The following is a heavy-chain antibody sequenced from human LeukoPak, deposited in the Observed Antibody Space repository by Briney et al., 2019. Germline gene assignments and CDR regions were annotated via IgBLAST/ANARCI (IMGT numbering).Heavy chain of an antibody. Sequence: PSETLSLTCAVYGGSFSVYYWSWIRQPPGKGLEGIGEINHSGSTNYNPSLESRVTISVDTSKNQFSLKLSSVTAADTAVYYCARGGYYGDYGYWGQGTLVTVSS. V-gene: IGHV4-34*01. CDR2: INHSGST. J-gene: IGHJ4*02. CDR3: ARGGYYGDYGY. D-gene: IGHD4-17*01. CDR1: GGSFSVYY.